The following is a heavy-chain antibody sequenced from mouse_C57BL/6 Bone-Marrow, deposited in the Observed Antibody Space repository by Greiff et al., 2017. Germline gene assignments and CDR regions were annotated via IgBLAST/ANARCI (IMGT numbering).Heavy chain of an antibody. CDR2: ISSGSSTI. D-gene: IGHD1-1*01. CDR1: GFTFSDYG. J-gene: IGHJ4*01. CDR3: ARSIYYCSSYGYARDY. Sequence: VQLQQSGGGLVKPGGSLKLSCAASGFTFSDYGMHWVRQAPEKGLEWVAYISSGSSTIYYADTGKGRFTISRDNAKNPLFLQMTSLRSEDTAMYYCARSIYYCSSYGYARDYWGQGTSVTVS. V-gene: IGHV5-17*01.